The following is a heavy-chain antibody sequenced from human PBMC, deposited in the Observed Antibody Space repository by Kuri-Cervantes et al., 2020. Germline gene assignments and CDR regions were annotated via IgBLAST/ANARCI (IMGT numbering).Heavy chain of an antibody. Sequence: ASVKVSCKASGGTFSSYAISWVRQAPGQGLVWMGWISAYNGNTNYAQKLQGRVTMTTDTSTSTAYMELRSLRSDDTAVYYCARDRGYCSGGSCYFDYWGQGTLVTVSS. V-gene: IGHV1-18*01. J-gene: IGHJ4*02. CDR2: ISAYNGNT. CDR3: ARDRGYCSGGSCYFDY. CDR1: GGTFSSYA. D-gene: IGHD2-15*01.